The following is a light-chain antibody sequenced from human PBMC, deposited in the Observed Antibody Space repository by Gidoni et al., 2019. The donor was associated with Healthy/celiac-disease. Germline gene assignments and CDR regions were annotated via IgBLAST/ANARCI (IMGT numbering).Light chain of an antibody. J-gene: IGKJ2*01. CDR2: WAS. CDR3: QQYYSTPRT. Sequence: DSVMTQSPDSLAVSLGERATINCKSSQSVLYSSNNKNYLAWYQQKPGQPPKLLIYWASTRDSGVPDRFSGSGSGTDFTLTISSLQAEDVAVYYCQQYYSTPRTFGQGTKLEIK. CDR1: QSVLYSSNNKNY. V-gene: IGKV4-1*01.